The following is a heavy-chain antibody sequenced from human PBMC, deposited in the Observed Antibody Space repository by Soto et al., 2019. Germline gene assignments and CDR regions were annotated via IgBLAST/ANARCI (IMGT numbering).Heavy chain of an antibody. V-gene: IGHV4-4*02. Sequence: QVQLQESGPGLVKPSGTLSLICAVPGGSISSSNWWCWVRQSPGKGLEWIGEIHQSGSTNYNPSLKSRVTISVDRSNNQFSLKLSSVTAADTAMYYCARGNFDYWGQGTLVTVSS. CDR3: ARGNFDY. CDR2: IHQSGST. CDR1: GGSISSSNW. J-gene: IGHJ4*02.